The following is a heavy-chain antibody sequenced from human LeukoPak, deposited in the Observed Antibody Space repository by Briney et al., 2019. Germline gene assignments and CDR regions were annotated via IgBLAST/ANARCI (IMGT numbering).Heavy chain of an antibody. V-gene: IGHV4-59*01. CDR1: GGSISGYY. J-gene: IGHJ6*02. CDR3: ARNRKIRGYYYYYYGMDV. Sequence: SETLSLTCTVSGGSISGYYWSWIRQPPGKGLEWIGYIYYSGSTNYNPSLKSRVTISVDTSKNQFSLKLSSVTAADTAVYYCARNRKIRGYYYYYYGMDVWGQGTTVTVSS. D-gene: IGHD3-22*01. CDR2: IYYSGST.